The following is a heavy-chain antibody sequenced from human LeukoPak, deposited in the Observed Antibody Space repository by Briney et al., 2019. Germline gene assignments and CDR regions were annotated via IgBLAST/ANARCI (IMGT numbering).Heavy chain of an antibody. J-gene: IGHJ3*02. CDR3: ARSLPYSSSAHDAFDI. V-gene: IGHV3-21*01. Sequence: SGGSLRLSWAASGFTFSSYNMNWVRQAPGKGLEWGSSISSSSSYIYYADSVKGRFTISRDNAKNSLYLQMNSLRAEDTAVYYCARSLPYSSSAHDAFDIWGQGTMVTVSS. CDR2: ISSSSSYI. D-gene: IGHD6-6*01. CDR1: GFTFSSYN.